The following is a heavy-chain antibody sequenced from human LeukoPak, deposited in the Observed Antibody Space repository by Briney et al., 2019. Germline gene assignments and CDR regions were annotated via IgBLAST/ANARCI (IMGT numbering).Heavy chain of an antibody. V-gene: IGHV4-34*01. D-gene: IGHD3-16*01. Sequence: SETLSLTCAVYGGSFSGYYWSWIRQPPGKGLEWIGEINHSGSTNYNPSLKSRVTISVDTSKNQFSLKLSSVTAADTAVYYCARPLKLGRLDAFDIWGQGTMVTVSS. CDR2: INHSGST. J-gene: IGHJ3*02. CDR1: GGSFSGYY. CDR3: ARPLKLGRLDAFDI.